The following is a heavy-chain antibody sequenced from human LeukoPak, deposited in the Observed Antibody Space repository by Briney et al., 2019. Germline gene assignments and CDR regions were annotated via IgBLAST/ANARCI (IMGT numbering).Heavy chain of an antibody. D-gene: IGHD5-24*01. CDR1: GYTFTSYY. Sequence: ASVTVSFTASGYTFTSYYMHWVRQAPGQGFEWMGIINPSGGSTSYAQKFQGRVTMTRDTSTSTVYMELSSLRSEDTAVYYCARVGAGDGYNYGYWGQGTLVTVSS. V-gene: IGHV1-46*01. J-gene: IGHJ4*02. CDR2: INPSGGST. CDR3: ARVGAGDGYNYGY.